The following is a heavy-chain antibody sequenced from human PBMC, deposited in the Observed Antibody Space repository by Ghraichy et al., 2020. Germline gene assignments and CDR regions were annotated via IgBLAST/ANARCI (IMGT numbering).Heavy chain of an antibody. CDR2: INGGNGNT. J-gene: IGHJ5*02. CDR3: ARPFYSTSFGP. CDR1: GDTSSSQT. D-gene: IGHD5-18*01. Sequence: ASVKVSCKTSGDTSSSQTINWVRQAPGQSLEWMGWINGGNGNTKYSQNFQDRVALSWDTSATTAYMELRGLRSEDTAVYFCARPFYSTSFGPWGQGTLVTVSS. V-gene: IGHV1-3*01.